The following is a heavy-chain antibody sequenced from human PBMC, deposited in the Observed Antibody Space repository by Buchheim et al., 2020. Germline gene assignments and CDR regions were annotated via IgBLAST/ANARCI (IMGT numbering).Heavy chain of an antibody. Sequence: QVQLQQWGAGLLKPSETLSLTCAVYGGSFSGYYWSWIRQPPGKGLEWIGEINHSGSTNYNPSLKSGVTISVDTSKNQFSLKLSSVTAADTAVYYCARDHMVRYYYDSSGYPGLDYWGQGTL. D-gene: IGHD3-22*01. CDR2: INHSGST. V-gene: IGHV4-34*01. CDR1: GGSFSGYY. J-gene: IGHJ4*02. CDR3: ARDHMVRYYYDSSGYPGLDY.